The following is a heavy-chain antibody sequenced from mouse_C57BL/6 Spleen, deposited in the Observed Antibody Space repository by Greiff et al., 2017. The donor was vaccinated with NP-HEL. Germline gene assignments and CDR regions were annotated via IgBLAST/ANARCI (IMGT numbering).Heavy chain of an antibody. J-gene: IGHJ4*01. D-gene: IGHD1-1*01. CDR3: VGSSYGEYYAMDY. CDR2: INPNYGTT. Sequence: VQLQQSGPELVKPGASVKISCKASGFSFTDYYLNWVKQSHGPSLAWIGLINPNYGTTSYTQKFKGKATLTVDQSSSTAYMQRNSLTSEDSAIYYCVGSSYGEYYAMDYWGQGTTVTVSS. CDR1: GFSFTDYY. V-gene: IGHV1-39*01.